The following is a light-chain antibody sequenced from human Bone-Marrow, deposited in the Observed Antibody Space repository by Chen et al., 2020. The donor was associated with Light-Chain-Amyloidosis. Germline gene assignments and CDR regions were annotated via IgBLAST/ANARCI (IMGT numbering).Light chain of an antibody. J-gene: IGLJ2*01. CDR2: RDT. Sequence: SYVLTQPPSVSVSPGQTARITCSGDALPTKYASWYQQKPGQAPVLVIQRDTERPSGISERFSGSSSGTTSTLTISGVQSEAEADYHCQSADSSGTYEVIFGGGTKLTVL. CDR1: ALPTKY. CDR3: QSADSSGTYEVI. V-gene: IGLV3-25*03.